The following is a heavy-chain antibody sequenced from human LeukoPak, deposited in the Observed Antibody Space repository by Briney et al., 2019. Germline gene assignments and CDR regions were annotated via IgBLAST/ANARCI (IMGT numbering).Heavy chain of an antibody. D-gene: IGHD1-26*01. V-gene: IGHV3-21*01. CDR2: ISSSSSYI. CDR3: ARGGARRGAARYFGDY. J-gene: IGHJ4*02. CDR1: GFTFSSYS. Sequence: GGSLRLSCAASGFTFSSYSMNWVRQAPGKGLEWVSSISSSSSYIYYADSVKGRFTISRDNAKNSLYLQMNSLRAEDTAVYYCARGGARRGAARYFGDYWGQGTLVTVSS.